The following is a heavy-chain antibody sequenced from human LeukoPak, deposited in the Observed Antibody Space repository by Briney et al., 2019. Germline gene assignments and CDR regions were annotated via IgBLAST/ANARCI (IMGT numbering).Heavy chain of an antibody. D-gene: IGHD2-2*01. CDR3: ARGVVVVPAADLYWFDP. J-gene: IGHJ5*02. CDR1: GYTFTGYY. Sequence: ASVTVSCKASGYTFTGYYMHWVRQAPGQGLEWMGRINPNSGGTNYAQKFQGRVTMTRDTSISTAYMELSRLRSDDTAVYYCARGVVVVPAADLYWFDPWGQGTLVTVSS. V-gene: IGHV1-2*06. CDR2: INPNSGGT.